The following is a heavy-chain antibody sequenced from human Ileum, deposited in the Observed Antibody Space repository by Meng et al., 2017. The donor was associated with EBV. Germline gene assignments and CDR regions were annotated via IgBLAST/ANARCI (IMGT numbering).Heavy chain of an antibody. CDR3: ARVEVGITSGDY. CDR1: CYTFTNSG. CDR2: ISAYNGNT. J-gene: IGHJ4*02. V-gene: IGHV1-18*01. D-gene: IGHD1-26*01. Sequence: AMLVHAEGEVKKPGASVKVSCKASCYTFTNSGITWVRQAPGQGLEWMGWISAYNGNTNYAQTLQGRVTITTDTSTSTAYMELGSLRSDDTAVYYCARVEVGITSGDYWGQGTLVTVSS.